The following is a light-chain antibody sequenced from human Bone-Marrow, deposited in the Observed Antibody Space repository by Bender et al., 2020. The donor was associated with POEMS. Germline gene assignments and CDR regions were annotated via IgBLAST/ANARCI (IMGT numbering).Light chain of an antibody. CDR1: SSNIGTNP. Sequence: QSVLTQPPSASGTPGQRVTISCSGSSSNIGTNPVNWYQQLPGTAPKLLIYINNQRPSGIPDRFSVSTSGDTASLTITGAQAEDEADYYCNSRGSSDNPWVFGGGTKLTVL. V-gene: IGLV1-44*01. CDR2: INN. CDR3: NSRGSSDNPWV. J-gene: IGLJ3*02.